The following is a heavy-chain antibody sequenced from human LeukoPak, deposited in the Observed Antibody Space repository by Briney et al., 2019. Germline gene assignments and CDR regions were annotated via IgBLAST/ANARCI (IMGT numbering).Heavy chain of an antibody. V-gene: IGHV3-33*01. CDR1: GFTFSSYG. J-gene: IGHJ4*02. CDR3: ARDPLQYYFDY. CDR2: IWYDGSNK. Sequence: GRSLRLSCAASGFTFSSYGMHWVRQAPGKGLEWVADIWYDGSNKYYADSVKGRFTISRDNSKNTLYLQMNSLRAEDTAVYYCARDPLQYYFDYWGQGTLVTVSS. D-gene: IGHD4-11*01.